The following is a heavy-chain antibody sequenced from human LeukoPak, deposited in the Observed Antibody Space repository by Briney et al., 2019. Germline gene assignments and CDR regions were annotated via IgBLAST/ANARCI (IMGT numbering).Heavy chain of an antibody. CDR3: ARDPQQLVGATGGGFDY. V-gene: IGHV1-18*01. D-gene: IGHD1-26*01. CDR2: ISAYNGNT. CDR1: GYTFTSYG. Sequence: ASVKVSCKASGYTFTSYGISWGRQAPGQGLEWMGWISAYNGNTNYAQKLQGRVTMTTDTSTSTAYMELRSLRSDDTAVYYCARDPQQLVGATGGGFDYWGQGTLVTVSS. J-gene: IGHJ4*02.